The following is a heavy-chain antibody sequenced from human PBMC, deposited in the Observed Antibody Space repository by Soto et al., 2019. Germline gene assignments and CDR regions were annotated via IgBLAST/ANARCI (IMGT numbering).Heavy chain of an antibody. CDR3: AKAPIVGPYYFDY. Sequence: GGSVRLSCAASGFTFSSYGMHWVRQAPGKGLEWVAVISYDGSNIYYADSVKGRFTISRDNSKNTLYLQMNSLRAEDTAVYYCAKAPIVGPYYFDYWGQGTLVTVSS. J-gene: IGHJ4*02. CDR2: ISYDGSNI. D-gene: IGHD2-15*01. V-gene: IGHV3-30*18. CDR1: GFTFSSYG.